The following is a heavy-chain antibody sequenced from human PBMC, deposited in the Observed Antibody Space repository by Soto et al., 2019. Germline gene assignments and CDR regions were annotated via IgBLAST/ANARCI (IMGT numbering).Heavy chain of an antibody. CDR3: ARDGDFWSGSYAFDI. CDR2: IYTSGST. V-gene: IGHV4-4*07. D-gene: IGHD3-3*01. Sequence: QVQLQESGPGLAKPSETLSLTCTVSGGSISSYFWSWIRQPAGKGPEWIGRIYTSGSTNYNPSLKSRVTMSVDTSKNQFSLRLSSVTAADTAVYYCARDGDFWSGSYAFDIWGQGTMVTVSS. J-gene: IGHJ3*02. CDR1: GGSISSYF.